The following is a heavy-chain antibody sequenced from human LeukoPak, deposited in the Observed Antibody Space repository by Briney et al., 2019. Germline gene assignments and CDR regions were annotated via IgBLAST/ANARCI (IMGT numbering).Heavy chain of an antibody. Sequence: SETLSLTCTVSGGSISSYYWSWIRQPPGKGLEWIGYIYYSGSTNYNPSLKSRVTISVDTSKNQFSLKLSSVTAAGTAVYYCARSLRWNWFDPWGQGTLVTVSS. CDR1: GGSISSYY. CDR2: IYYSGST. CDR3: ARSLRWNWFDP. J-gene: IGHJ5*02. V-gene: IGHV4-59*01. D-gene: IGHD4-23*01.